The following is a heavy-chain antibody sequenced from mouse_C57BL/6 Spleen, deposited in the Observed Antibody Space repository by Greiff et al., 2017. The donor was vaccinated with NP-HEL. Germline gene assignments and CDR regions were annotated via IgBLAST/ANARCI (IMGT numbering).Heavy chain of an antibody. D-gene: IGHD2-5*01. V-gene: IGHV1-78*01. CDR3: TRSSYYNNYVWFAY. CDR1: GYTFTDHT. CDR2: IYPRDGST. J-gene: IGHJ3*01. Sequence: QVQLKQSDAELVKPGASVTISCTVSGYTFTDHTIHWMKQRPEQGLEWIGYIYPRDGSTKYNEKFKGKATLTADKSSSTAYMQLNSLTSEDAAVYFGTRSSYYNNYVWFAYWGQGTLVTVSA.